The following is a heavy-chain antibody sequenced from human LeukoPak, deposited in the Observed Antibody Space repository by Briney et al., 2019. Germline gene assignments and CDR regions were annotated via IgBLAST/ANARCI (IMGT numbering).Heavy chain of an antibody. Sequence: GGSLRLSCAASGFTVSSNYMSWIRQAPGKGLEWVSVIYNADVGGSTYYADSVRGRFTISRHNSKNTLYLQMNSLRAEDTAVYYCARENGYCSPTSCPMDVWGQGTTVTVSS. CDR3: ARENGYCSPTSCPMDV. V-gene: IGHV3-53*04. J-gene: IGHJ6*02. CDR1: GFTVSSNY. CDR2: IYNADVGGST. D-gene: IGHD2-2*01.